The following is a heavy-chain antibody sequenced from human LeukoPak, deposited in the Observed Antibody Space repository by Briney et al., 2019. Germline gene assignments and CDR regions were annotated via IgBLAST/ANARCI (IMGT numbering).Heavy chain of an antibody. V-gene: IGHV3-21*01. J-gene: IGHJ6*03. CDR3: ARDAEVAAVAGTGSMDV. Sequence: PGGSLRLSCAASGFTFSSYSMNWVRQAPGKGLEWASSISSSSSYIYYADSVKGRFTISRDNAKNSLYLQMNSLRAEDTAVYYCARDAEVAAVAGTGSMDVWGKGTTVTVSS. CDR2: ISSSSSYI. CDR1: GFTFSSYS. D-gene: IGHD6-19*01.